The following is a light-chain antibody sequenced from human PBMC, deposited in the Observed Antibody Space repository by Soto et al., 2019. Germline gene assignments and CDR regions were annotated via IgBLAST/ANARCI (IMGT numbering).Light chain of an antibody. CDR1: QSVSSN. CDR3: QHYNTWPE. J-gene: IGKJ1*01. Sequence: EIVMTQSPATLSVSPGERATLSCRASQSVSSNLAWYQQKPGQAPRLLIYDASTRATGIPARFSGSGSGTEFTLTISSLQSEDFAVYYCQHYNTWPEFGQGTKVEIK. V-gene: IGKV3-15*01. CDR2: DAS.